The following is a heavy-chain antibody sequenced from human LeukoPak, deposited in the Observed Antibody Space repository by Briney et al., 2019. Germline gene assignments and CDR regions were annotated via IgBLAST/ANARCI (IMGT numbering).Heavy chain of an antibody. CDR2: IKQDGSEK. Sequence: GGSLRLSCAASGFTFSSYWMSWVRQAPGKGLEWVANIKQDGSEKYYVDSVKGRFTISRDNAKNSLYPQMNSLRAEDTAVYYCARDLIVVVPAAIHPRKYYYYYYGMDVWGQGTTVTVSS. D-gene: IGHD2-2*01. CDR3: ARDLIVVVPAAIHPRKYYYYYYGMDV. J-gene: IGHJ6*02. V-gene: IGHV3-7*03. CDR1: GFTFSSYW.